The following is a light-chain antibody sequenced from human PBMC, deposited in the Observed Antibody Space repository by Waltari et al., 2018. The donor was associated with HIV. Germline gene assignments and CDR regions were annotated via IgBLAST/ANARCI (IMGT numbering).Light chain of an antibody. Sequence: EMVMPQSPATLSVSPGERATISCRASQSVGSKLAWYQQKPGQAPRLLIYGASSRATGVSARFSGSGSGTEFTLTVSSLESEDFAVYYCQQYENWPYTFGQGTKLEIK. J-gene: IGKJ2*01. CDR2: GAS. CDR3: QQYENWPYT. V-gene: IGKV3-15*01. CDR1: QSVGSK.